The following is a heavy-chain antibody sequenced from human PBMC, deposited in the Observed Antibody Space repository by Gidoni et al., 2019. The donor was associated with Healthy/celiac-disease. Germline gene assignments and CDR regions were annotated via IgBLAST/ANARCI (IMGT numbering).Heavy chain of an antibody. J-gene: IGHJ4*02. CDR2: ISYDGSNK. CDR3: ARTVVPAAIGGDVGFGY. D-gene: IGHD2-2*01. CDR1: GFTFRSYA. Sequence: QVQLVESGGGVVQPGRSLRLPCATSGFTFRSYAMPWVRQAPGKGLEWVAVISYDGSNKYYADSVKGRFTISRDNSKNTLYLQMNSLRAEDPAVYYCARTVVPAAIGGDVGFGYWGQGTLVTVSS. V-gene: IGHV3-30-3*01.